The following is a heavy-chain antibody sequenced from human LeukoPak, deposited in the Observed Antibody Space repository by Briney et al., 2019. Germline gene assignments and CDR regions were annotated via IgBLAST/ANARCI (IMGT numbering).Heavy chain of an antibody. D-gene: IGHD3-3*02. Sequence: PGGSLRLSCAASGFSFSTYEFHWVRHAPGKGLEWVSYISASGQTIYYADSVRGRFTISRDNAKNSLYLQMNSLRAEDTAVYYCAIIRLWGQGTLVTVSS. V-gene: IGHV3-48*03. CDR2: ISASGQTI. CDR3: AIIRL. CDR1: GFSFSTYE. J-gene: IGHJ4*02.